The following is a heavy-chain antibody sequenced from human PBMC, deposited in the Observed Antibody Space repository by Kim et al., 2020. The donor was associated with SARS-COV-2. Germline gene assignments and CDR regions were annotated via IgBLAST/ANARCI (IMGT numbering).Heavy chain of an antibody. CDR3: ARDLSGYYSSWYFDL. CDR1: GFTFSSYA. Sequence: GGSLRLSCAASGFTFSSYAMHWVRQAPGKGLEWVAVISYDGNNKYYADSVKGRFTISRDNSKNTLYLQMNSLRAEDTAVYYCARDLSGYYSSWYFDLWGRGTLVTVSS. D-gene: IGHD3-22*01. V-gene: IGHV3-30-3*01. CDR2: ISYDGNNK. J-gene: IGHJ2*01.